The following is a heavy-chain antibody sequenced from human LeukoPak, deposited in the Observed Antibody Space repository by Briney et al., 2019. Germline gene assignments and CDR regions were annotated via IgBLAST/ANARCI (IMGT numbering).Heavy chain of an antibody. CDR1: GGSFSGYY. D-gene: IGHD3-22*01. J-gene: IGHJ3*02. V-gene: IGHV4-34*01. CDR3: ARRYYDTNGGDI. CDR2: INHSGST. Sequence: SETLSLTCAVYGGSFSGYYWSWIRQPPGKGLEWIGEINHSGSTNYNPSLKSRVTISVDTSKNQFSLKLSSVTAADTAVYYCARRYYDTNGGDIWGQGTMVTVSS.